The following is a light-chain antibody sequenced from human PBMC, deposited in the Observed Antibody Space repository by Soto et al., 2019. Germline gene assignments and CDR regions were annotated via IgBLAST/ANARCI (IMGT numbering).Light chain of an antibody. CDR3: QQYGNPPPNA. J-gene: IGKJ2*01. V-gene: IGKV3-20*01. CDR1: QRVSSSY. Sequence: EIVLTQSPGTLSLSPGERATLSCRASQRVSSSYLAWYQQKPGQSPSVLFHGASSMATGIPDRFSGSGSGNDFSLTISRLETEAFAVYFCQQYGNPPPNAFGQGTKVEIK. CDR2: GAS.